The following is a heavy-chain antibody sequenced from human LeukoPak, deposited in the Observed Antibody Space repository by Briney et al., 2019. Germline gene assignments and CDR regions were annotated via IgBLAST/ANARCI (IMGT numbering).Heavy chain of an antibody. V-gene: IGHV3-53*01. J-gene: IGHJ4*02. CDR2: IYRGTTT. D-gene: IGHD2-21*01. CDR1: GITVSSNY. CDR3: TRVADTHIFDY. Sequence: GGSLRLSCEASGITVSSNYMSWVRQAPGKGLEWVSVIYRGTTTDYADSVKGRFTISRDNSRNTLYLQMNSLRAEDTALYYCTRVADTHIFDYWGQGTLVTVSS.